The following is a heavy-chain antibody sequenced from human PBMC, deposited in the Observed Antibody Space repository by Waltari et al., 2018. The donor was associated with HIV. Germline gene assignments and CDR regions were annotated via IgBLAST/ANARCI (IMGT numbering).Heavy chain of an antibody. D-gene: IGHD6-13*01. Sequence: EVQLVQSGAEVKKPGESLKISCKASGYNFTNYRVGWVRQMPGKGLEWMGIIYPGDSDTRYSPSFQGQVTISADKSISTAYLQWSSLKASDTAIFYCTRLNSSCYKNYSMDVWGKGTTVTVSS. CDR2: IYPGDSDT. J-gene: IGHJ6*03. CDR3: TRLNSSCYKNYSMDV. V-gene: IGHV5-51*01. CDR1: GYNFTNYR.